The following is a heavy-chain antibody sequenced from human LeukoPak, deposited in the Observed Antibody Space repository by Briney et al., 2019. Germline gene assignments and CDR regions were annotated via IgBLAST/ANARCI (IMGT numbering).Heavy chain of an antibody. CDR2: ISDNSRYI. J-gene: IGHJ4*02. V-gene: IGHV3-21*01. CDR1: AFTFSSYS. Sequence: GGSLRLSCTGSAFTFSSYSMNWVRQAPGKGLEWVSSISDNSRYIYYADSVKGRFTISRDNAKNSLYLQMNSLRDEDTAVYYCARDLILADSSGSSAHDYWGQGTLVTVSS. CDR3: ARDLILADSSGSSAHDY. D-gene: IGHD2-15*01.